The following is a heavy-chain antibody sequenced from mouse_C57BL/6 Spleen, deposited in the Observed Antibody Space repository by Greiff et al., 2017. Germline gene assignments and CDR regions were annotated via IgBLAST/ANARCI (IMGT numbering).Heavy chain of an antibody. CDR3: ARSTDYGSSYWYFDV. V-gene: IGHV1-64*01. D-gene: IGHD1-1*01. Sequence: QVQLQQPGAELVKPGASVKLSCKASGYTFTSYWMHWVKQRPGQGLEWIGMIHPNSGSTNYNEKFKSKATLTVDKSSSTAYMQLSSLTSKYSAVYYCARSTDYGSSYWYFDVWGTGTTVTVSS. J-gene: IGHJ1*03. CDR2: IHPNSGST. CDR1: GYTFTSYW.